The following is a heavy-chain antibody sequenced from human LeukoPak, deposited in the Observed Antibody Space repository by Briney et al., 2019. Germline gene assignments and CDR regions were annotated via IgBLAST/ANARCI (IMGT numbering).Heavy chain of an antibody. CDR1: GASMSSVSNF. D-gene: IGHD1-26*01. V-gene: IGHV4-61*02. J-gene: IGHJ4*02. CDR3: AAGAYSGSYISFDY. CDR2: TYNTGST. Sequence: SETLSLTCSVSGASMSSVSNFWGWIRQAAEKGLEWIVRTYNTGSTNYNPSFKGRVPISIDTSKNQFSLNLSSVTAADTAVYYCAAGAYSGSYISFDYWGQGALVTVSS.